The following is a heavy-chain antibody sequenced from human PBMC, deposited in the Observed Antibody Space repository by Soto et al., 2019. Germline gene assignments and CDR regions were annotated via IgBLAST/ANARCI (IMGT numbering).Heavy chain of an antibody. CDR3: ARGGGGYDYRWVGYYYYGMDV. V-gene: IGHV4-34*01. D-gene: IGHD5-12*01. CDR1: GGSFIGYY. J-gene: IGHJ6*02. Sequence: SETLSLTCAVYGGSFIGYYWSWIRQPPGKGLEWIGEINHSGSTNYNPSLKSRVTISVDTSKNQFSLKLSSVTAADTAVYYCARGGGGYDYRWVGYYYYGMDVWGQGTTVTVSS. CDR2: INHSGST.